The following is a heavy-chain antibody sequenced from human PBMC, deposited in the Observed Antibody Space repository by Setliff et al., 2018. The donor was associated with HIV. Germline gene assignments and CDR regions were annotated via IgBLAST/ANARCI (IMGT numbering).Heavy chain of an antibody. V-gene: IGHV4-31*03. CDR3: VRERRRSPLSYGLDV. CDR1: GGSISSGGYY. CDR2: IYYNGRT. J-gene: IGHJ6*02. Sequence: KSSETLSLTCTVSGGSISSGGYYWNWIRQYPVKGLEWIGHIYYNGRTLFNPALGTRLNMSVDTSGNQFSPHLNSVTAADTAVYYCVRERRRSPLSYGLDVWGQGTTVTVSS.